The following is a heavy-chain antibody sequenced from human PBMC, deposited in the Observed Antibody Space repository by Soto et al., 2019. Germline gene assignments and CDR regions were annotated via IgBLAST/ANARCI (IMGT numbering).Heavy chain of an antibody. D-gene: IGHD2-21*02. J-gene: IGHJ4*02. CDR1: GFTFSSYG. Sequence: EVQLVESGGGLLQAGGSLRLSCAASGFTFSSYGMNWVRHPPGKGLEWVSYISDSGSDEHYADFVKGRFTISRDHAKNSLYLQMNSLRDEDTAVYYCASDENGDSEFEYWGQGTLVTVPS. CDR3: ASDENGDSEFEY. V-gene: IGHV3-48*02. CDR2: ISDSGSDE.